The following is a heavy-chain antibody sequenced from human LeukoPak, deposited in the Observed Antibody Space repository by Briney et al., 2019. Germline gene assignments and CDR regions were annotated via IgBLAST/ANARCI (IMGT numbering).Heavy chain of an antibody. Sequence: SETLSLTCTVSGGSISSSYWSWIRQPPGKGLDWIGYIYYSTSTNYNPSLKSRVTISVDTSKNQFSLKLSSVTAADTAVYYCARFFNPITMVRETNVNWFDPWGQGTLVTVSS. V-gene: IGHV4-59*01. CDR3: ARFFNPITMVRETNVNWFDP. D-gene: IGHD3-10*01. CDR2: IYYSTST. CDR1: GGSISSSY. J-gene: IGHJ5*02.